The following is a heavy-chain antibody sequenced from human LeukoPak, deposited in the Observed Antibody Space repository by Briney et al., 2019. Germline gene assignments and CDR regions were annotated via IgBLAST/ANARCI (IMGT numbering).Heavy chain of an antibody. CDR3: ARSVPPYDSSGYYDYYFDY. D-gene: IGHD3-22*01. Sequence: ASVKVSCKASGYTFTSYGISWVRQAPGQGLEWMGWISAYNGNTNYAQKFQGRVTITADKSTSTAYMELSSLRSEDTAVYYCARSVPPYDSSGYYDYYFDYWGQGTLVTVSS. CDR2: ISAYNGNT. J-gene: IGHJ4*02. V-gene: IGHV1-18*01. CDR1: GYTFTSYG.